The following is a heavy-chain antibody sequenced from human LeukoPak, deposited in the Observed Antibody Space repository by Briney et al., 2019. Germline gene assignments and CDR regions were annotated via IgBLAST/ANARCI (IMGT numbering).Heavy chain of an antibody. D-gene: IGHD6-19*01. CDR3: VKDRKQWLVYFDD. CDR2: IRNDGSDK. CDR1: GFIFRSSD. J-gene: IGHJ4*02. Sequence: GVSLRLSCVTSGFIFRSSDMHWVRRSPGKGLEWVAFIRNDGSDKYYVDSVEGRFTISRDNSKNTVYLHMNSLRADDTAVYYCVKDRKQWLVYFDDWGQGTLVTVSS. V-gene: IGHV3-30*02.